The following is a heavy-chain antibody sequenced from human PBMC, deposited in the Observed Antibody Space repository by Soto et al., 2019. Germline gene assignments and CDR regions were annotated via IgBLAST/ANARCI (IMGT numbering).Heavy chain of an antibody. J-gene: IGHJ4*02. CDR3: ARLRYDSSGYYYPDY. CDR2: IYYSGST. D-gene: IGHD3-22*01. CDR1: GGSISSSSYY. Sequence: ASETLSLTCTVSGGSISSSSYYWGWIRQPPGKGLEWIGSIYYSGSTYYNPSLKSRVTISVDTPKNQFSLKLSSVTAADTAVYYCARLRYDSSGYYYPDYWGQGTLVTVSS. V-gene: IGHV4-39*01.